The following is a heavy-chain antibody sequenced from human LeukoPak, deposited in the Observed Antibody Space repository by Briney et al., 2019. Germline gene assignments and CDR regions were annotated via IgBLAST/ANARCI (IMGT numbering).Heavy chain of an antibody. J-gene: IGHJ4*02. CDR2: ISSDGSTT. V-gene: IGHV3-74*01. Sequence: GGSLRLSCAASGFTFSRYWMHWVRQAPGKGLVWVSRISSDGSTTSYADSVKGRFTISRDNAKNTLYLQMSSLRAEDTAVYYCARRGGSYNDYWGQGTLVTVSS. CDR3: ARRGGSYNDY. CDR1: GFTFSRYW. D-gene: IGHD1-26*01.